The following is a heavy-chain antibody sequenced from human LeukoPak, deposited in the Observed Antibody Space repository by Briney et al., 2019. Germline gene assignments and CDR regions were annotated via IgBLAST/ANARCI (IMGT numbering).Heavy chain of an antibody. CDR2: INHSGST. J-gene: IGHJ4*02. D-gene: IGHD2-2*01. CDR3: ARALGYCSSTSCYYPFDY. CDR1: GGSFSGYY. V-gene: IGHV4-34*01. Sequence: KTSETLSLTCAVYGGSFSGYYWSWIRQPPGKGLEWIGEINHSGSTNYNPSLKSRVTISVDTSKNQFSLKLSSVTAADTAVYYCARALGYCSSTSCYYPFDYWGQGTLVTVSS.